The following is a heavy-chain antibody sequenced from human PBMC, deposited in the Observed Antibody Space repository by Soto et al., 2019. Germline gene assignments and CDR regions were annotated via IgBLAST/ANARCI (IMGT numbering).Heavy chain of an antibody. Sequence: QTGGSLRLSCVASGFTFSAFDMNWVRQAPGKGLEWVSDVSGSGDSTYYADSVKGRFTISRDTSKNTLYLLLNSLRVEDTAVYYCAKARGMNYYSGTDVWGQGTTVTVSS. D-gene: IGHD3-10*01. CDR1: GFTFSAFD. CDR3: AKARGMNYYSGTDV. V-gene: IGHV3-23*01. J-gene: IGHJ6*02. CDR2: VSGSGDST.